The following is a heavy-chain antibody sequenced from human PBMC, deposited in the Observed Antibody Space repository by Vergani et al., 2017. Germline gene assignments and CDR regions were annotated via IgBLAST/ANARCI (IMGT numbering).Heavy chain of an antibody. CDR3: ASSSGYYYYYMDV. D-gene: IGHD6-6*01. CDR2: IIPILGIA. J-gene: IGHJ6*03. Sequence: QVQLVQSGAEVKKPGSSVKVSCKASGGTFSSYTISWVRQAPGQGLEWMGRIIPILGIANYAQKFQGRVTITADNSTSTAYMELSSLRSEDTAVYYCASSSGYYYYYMDVWGKGTTVTVSS. V-gene: IGHV1-69*02. CDR1: GGTFSSYT.